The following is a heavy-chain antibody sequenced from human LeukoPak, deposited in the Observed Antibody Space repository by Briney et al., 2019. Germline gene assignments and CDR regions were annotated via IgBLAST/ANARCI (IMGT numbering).Heavy chain of an antibody. V-gene: IGHV1-2*02. CDR3: ARVAHFQDNGVWHTRADAFDI. Sequence: ASVKVSCKASGYTFTGYYIHWVRQSPGQGLEWMGWINPNSGGTNYAQKFQGRVTMTRDTSTGTTYMDLNSLRSDDTAVYYCARVAHFQDNGVWHTRADAFDIWGQGTMVTVSS. CDR2: INPNSGGT. D-gene: IGHD2-8*01. CDR1: GYTFTGYY. J-gene: IGHJ3*02.